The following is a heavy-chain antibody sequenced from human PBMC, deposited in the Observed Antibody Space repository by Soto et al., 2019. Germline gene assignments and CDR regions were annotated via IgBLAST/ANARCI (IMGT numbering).Heavy chain of an antibody. CDR2: VYYSGST. Sequence: SETLSLTCTVSGCSISSSSYYWCWIRQPPGKGLEWIGSVYYSGSTYYNPSLKSRVTISVDTSKNQFSLKLSSVTAADTAVYYCARKHFRDYSTLWFDPWGQGTLVTVSS. J-gene: IGHJ5*02. D-gene: IGHD4-4*01. CDR1: GCSISSSSYY. V-gene: IGHV4-39*07. CDR3: ARKHFRDYSTLWFDP.